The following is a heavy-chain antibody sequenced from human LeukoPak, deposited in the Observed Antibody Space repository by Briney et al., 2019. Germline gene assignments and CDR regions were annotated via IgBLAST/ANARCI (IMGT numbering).Heavy chain of an antibody. V-gene: IGHV4-39*07. Sequence: SETLSLTCTVSGGSISSSSYYWDWIRQPPGKGLEWIGSIYYRGITYYNPSLKSRVTISVDTSKNQFSLKLSSVTAADTAVYYCARVVYDSSTYPKSYFDFWGQGTLVTVSS. CDR1: GGSISSSSYY. D-gene: IGHD3-22*01. CDR2: IYYRGIT. CDR3: ARVVYDSSTYPKSYFDF. J-gene: IGHJ4*02.